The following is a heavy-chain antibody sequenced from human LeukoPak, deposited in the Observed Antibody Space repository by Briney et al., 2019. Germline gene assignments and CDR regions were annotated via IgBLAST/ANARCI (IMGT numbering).Heavy chain of an antibody. D-gene: IGHD2-2*01. J-gene: IGHJ4*02. CDR1: GFPFIEYS. CDR3: AKDRCSSTSCYLFDY. Sequence: GGSLRLSCTASGFPFIEYSMNWVRQAPGKGLEWVSAFSGSGGSTYHADSVKGRFTISRDNSKNTLFLQMNSLRAEDTAVYYCAKDRCSSTSCYLFDYWGQGTLVTVSS. V-gene: IGHV3-23*01. CDR2: FSGSGGST.